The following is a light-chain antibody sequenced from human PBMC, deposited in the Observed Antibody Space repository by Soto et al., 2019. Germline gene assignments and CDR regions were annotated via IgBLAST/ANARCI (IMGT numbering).Light chain of an antibody. CDR1: QSVSSSY. V-gene: IGKV3-20*01. CDR3: QQYGSSGT. J-gene: IGKJ1*01. Sequence: GERAPPSGRASQSVSSSYLAWYQQKPGQAPRLLIYGASNRATGIPDRFSCSGSGTDFTLTISRLEPEDFAVYYCQQYGSSGTCGQGTKVDNK. CDR2: GAS.